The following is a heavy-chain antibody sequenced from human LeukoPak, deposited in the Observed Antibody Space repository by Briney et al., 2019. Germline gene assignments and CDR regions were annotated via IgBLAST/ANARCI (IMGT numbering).Heavy chain of an antibody. CDR1: GFTFDDYA. J-gene: IGHJ3*02. CDR2: ISWNSGSI. Sequence: PGGSLRLSCAASGFTFDDYAMHWVRQAPGKGLEWVSGISWNSGSIGYADSVKGRFTISRDNAKNSLYLQMNSLRAEDTALYYCAKVREVVVTGDAFDIWGQGTMVTVSS. CDR3: AKVREVVVTGDAFDI. D-gene: IGHD3-22*01. V-gene: IGHV3-9*01.